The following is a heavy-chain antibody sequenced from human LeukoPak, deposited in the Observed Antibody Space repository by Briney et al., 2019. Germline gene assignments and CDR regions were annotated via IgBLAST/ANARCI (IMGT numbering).Heavy chain of an antibody. D-gene: IGHD2-8*01. CDR2: ISTSGNTI. CDR1: GFTFSAYY. Sequence: PGGSLRLSCAASGFTFSAYYMSWIRQAPGKGLEWVSYISTSGNTIYYADSVKGRFTVSRDNAKNSLYLQMNSLRAEDTAVYYCARTNGVSKFDYWGQGTLVTVSS. CDR3: ARTNGVSKFDY. J-gene: IGHJ4*02. V-gene: IGHV3-11*04.